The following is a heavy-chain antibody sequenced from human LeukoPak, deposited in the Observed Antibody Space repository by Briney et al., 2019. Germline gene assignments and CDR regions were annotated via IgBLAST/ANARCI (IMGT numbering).Heavy chain of an antibody. V-gene: IGHV4-38-2*01. CDR1: GYSLTSGYC. Sequence: SETLSLTCAVSGYSLTSGYCWGWIRQPPGKGREWIGGIDHSGNTHYNPSLKNRVTISVDTSKNEFSLKLSSVTATDTAVYYFARVPHSVEGSMKAVFIHYFDYWGQGSLVTVSS. D-gene: IGHD3-22*01. CDR2: IDHSGNT. J-gene: IGHJ4*02. CDR3: ARVPHSVEGSMKAVFIHYFDY.